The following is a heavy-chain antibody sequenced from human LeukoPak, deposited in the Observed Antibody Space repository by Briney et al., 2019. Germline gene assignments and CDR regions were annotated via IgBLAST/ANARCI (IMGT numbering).Heavy chain of an antibody. J-gene: IGHJ3*02. CDR1: GYSFTSYW. D-gene: IGHD5-24*01. CDR3: ARRVRWLQLLGDAFDI. Sequence: GKSLKISCKGSGYSFTSYWIGWVRQMPGKGLEWMGIIYPGDSDTRCSPSFQGQVTISADKSISTAYLQWSSLKASDTAMYYCARRVRWLQLLGDAFDIWGQGTMVTVSS. V-gene: IGHV5-51*01. CDR2: IYPGDSDT.